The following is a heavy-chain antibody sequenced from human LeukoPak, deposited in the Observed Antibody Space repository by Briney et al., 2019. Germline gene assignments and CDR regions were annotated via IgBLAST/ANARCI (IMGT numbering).Heavy chain of an antibody. J-gene: IGHJ5*02. CDR2: IYYSGST. CDR3: ARDAGYCSSTSCYATGWFDP. Sequence: SETLSLTCTVSGGSISSSSYYWGWIRQPPGKGLEWIGSIYYSGSTYYNPSLKSRVTISVDTSKNQFSLKLSSMTAADTAVYYCARDAGYCSSTSCYATGWFDPWGQGTLVTVSS. V-gene: IGHV4-39*07. D-gene: IGHD2-2*01. CDR1: GGSISSSSYY.